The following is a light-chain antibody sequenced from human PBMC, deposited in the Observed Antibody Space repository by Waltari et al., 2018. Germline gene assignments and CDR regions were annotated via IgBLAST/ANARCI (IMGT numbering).Light chain of an antibody. Sequence: DIQLTKSPSSLSAYVGDRLTITCQASQDISNYLNCYQQKPGKAPNLLIYDASNLERGFPSRFSGSGSGTDFTFTISSLQPEDIATYYCQQYHNLPFTFGPGTKVEIK. CDR1: QDISNY. CDR3: QQYHNLPFT. CDR2: DAS. V-gene: IGKV1-33*01. J-gene: IGKJ3*01.